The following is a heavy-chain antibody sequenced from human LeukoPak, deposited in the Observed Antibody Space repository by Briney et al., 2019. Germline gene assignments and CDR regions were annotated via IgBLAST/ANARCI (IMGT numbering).Heavy chain of an antibody. J-gene: IGHJ5*02. CDR3: ARCYYGSGSYYSRPYRNNWFDP. CDR2: IYYTGTT. Sequence: SETLSLTCTVSNGSISSFYWTWIRQPPGKGLEWIGYIYYTGTTDYNPSLKSRVTISVDTSKNQFSLKLSSVTAADTAVYYCARCYYGSGSYYSRPYRNNWFDPWGQGTLVTVSS. CDR1: NGSISSFY. D-gene: IGHD3-10*01. V-gene: IGHV4-59*01.